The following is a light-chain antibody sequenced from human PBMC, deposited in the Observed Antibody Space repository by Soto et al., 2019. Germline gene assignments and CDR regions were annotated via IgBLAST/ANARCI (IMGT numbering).Light chain of an antibody. J-gene: IGLJ1*01. CDR3: SSYTTSSTRV. CDR1: SSDLGIYNY. CDR2: EVT. V-gene: IGLV2-14*01. Sequence: HSFLTQPGSVCGYAGRSIAIAYAGSSSDLGIYNYVSWYQQQPGKVPKLIIFEVTNRPSGVSNRFSGSKSGNTASLTISGLQAEDEADYYCSSYTTSSTRVVGTGTKVTV.